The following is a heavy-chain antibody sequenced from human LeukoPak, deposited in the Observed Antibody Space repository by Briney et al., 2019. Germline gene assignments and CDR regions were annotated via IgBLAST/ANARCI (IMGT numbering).Heavy chain of an antibody. J-gene: IGHJ4*02. D-gene: IGHD3-10*01. Sequence: KASETLSLTCTVSGGSISSGGYYWSWIRQHPGKGLEWIGYIYSSGSTYYNPSLKSRVTISVDTSKNQFSLKLSSVTAADTAVYYCARVFPGYSGQPLWFDYWGQGTLVTVSS. CDR2: IYSSGST. CDR3: ARVFPGYSGQPLWFDY. CDR1: GGSISSGGYY. V-gene: IGHV4-31*03.